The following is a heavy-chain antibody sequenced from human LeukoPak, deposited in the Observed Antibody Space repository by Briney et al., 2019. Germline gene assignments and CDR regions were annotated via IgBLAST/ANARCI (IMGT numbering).Heavy chain of an antibody. CDR1: GFTFSSSA. J-gene: IGHJ4*02. D-gene: IGHD2-15*01. CDR2: ISNDGGYT. Sequence: GGSLRLSCAASGFTFSSSAMSWVRQAPGKGLEWVSAISNDGGYTYYADSVQGRFTISRDNSKSTLCLQMNSLRAEDTAVYYCAKQLGYCSDGSCYFPYWGQGTLVTVSS. CDR3: AKQLGYCSDGSCYFPY. V-gene: IGHV3-23*01.